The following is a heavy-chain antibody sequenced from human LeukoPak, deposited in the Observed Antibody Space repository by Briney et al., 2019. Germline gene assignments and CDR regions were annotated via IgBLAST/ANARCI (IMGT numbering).Heavy chain of an antibody. CDR2: IYTSGST. V-gene: IGHV4-61*02. CDR3: ARGTHSNHRSGYFDY. D-gene: IGHD4-11*01. CDR1: GGSISSGSYY. J-gene: IGHJ4*02. Sequence: PSETLSLTCTVSGGSISSGSYYWTWIRQPAGKGLEWIGRIYTSGSTNYNPSLKSRVTISVDTSKNQLSLKLTSVTAADTAVYYCARGTHSNHRSGYFDYWGQGTLVTVSS.